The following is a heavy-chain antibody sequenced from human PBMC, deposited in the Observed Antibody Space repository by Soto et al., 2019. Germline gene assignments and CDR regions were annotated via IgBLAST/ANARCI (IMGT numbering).Heavy chain of an antibody. D-gene: IGHD6-13*01. CDR2: INHSGST. CDR1: VGSVRGYY. CDR3: ARGGHSSSWYWRNNWFDP. V-gene: IGHV4-34*01. Sequence: PSESLSLTGAVHVGSVRGYYWSWIRQPPGKGLEWIGEINHSGSTNYNPSLKSRVTISVDTSKNQFSLKLSSVTAADTAVYYCARGGHSSSWYWRNNWFDPWGQGTLVTVPS. J-gene: IGHJ5*02.